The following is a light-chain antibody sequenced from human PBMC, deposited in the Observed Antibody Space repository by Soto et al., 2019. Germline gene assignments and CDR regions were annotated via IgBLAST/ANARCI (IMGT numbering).Light chain of an antibody. CDR3: QQLNSHPFS. Sequence: DIQLTQSPSFLSASVGDRVTITCRASQGINSHLAWYQQMPGKVPNLLIYDASTLQSGVPSRFSGSGSGTEFALTISSLHPEDFAAYYCQQLNSHPFSFGGGTKVEIK. CDR2: DAS. J-gene: IGKJ4*01. CDR1: QGINSH. V-gene: IGKV1-9*01.